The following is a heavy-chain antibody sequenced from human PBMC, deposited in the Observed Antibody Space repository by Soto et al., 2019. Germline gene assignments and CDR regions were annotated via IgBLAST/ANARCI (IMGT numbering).Heavy chain of an antibody. CDR2: INNSGST. CDR3: ARGGYTSGWVRF. V-gene: IGHV4-34*01. CDR1: GGSFRGYH. J-gene: IGHJ4*02. D-gene: IGHD6-19*01. Sequence: PSETLSLTCAVHGGSFRGYHWTWIRQPPGKGLEWIGEINNSGSTNDNPSLKSRVTISRGTSKNQFSLSLSSVTAADTAIYYCARGGYTSGWVRFWGQGILVTVSS.